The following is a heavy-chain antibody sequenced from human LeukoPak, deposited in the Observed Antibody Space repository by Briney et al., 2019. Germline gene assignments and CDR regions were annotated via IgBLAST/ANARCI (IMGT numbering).Heavy chain of an antibody. CDR2: INHSGST. Sequence: PSETLSLTCAVYGGSFSGYYWSWIRQPPGKGLEWIGEINHSGSTNYNPSLKSRVTISVDTSKNQFSLKLSSVTAADTAVYYCARLEAYYYDSSGYYVAYFDYWGQGTLVTVSS. J-gene: IGHJ4*02. CDR1: GGSFSGYY. D-gene: IGHD3-22*01. V-gene: IGHV4-34*01. CDR3: ARLEAYYYDSSGYYVAYFDY.